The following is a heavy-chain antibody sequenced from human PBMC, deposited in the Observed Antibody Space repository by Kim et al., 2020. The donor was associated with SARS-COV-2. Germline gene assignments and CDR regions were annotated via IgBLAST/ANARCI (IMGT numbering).Heavy chain of an antibody. CDR2: IIPIFGTA. CDR3: ARDLGGPVAWFDP. V-gene: IGHV1-69*13. CDR1: GGTFSSYA. Sequence: SVKVSCKASGGTFSSYAISWVRQAPGQGLEWMGGIIPIFGTANYAQKFQGRVTITADESTSTAYMELSSLRSEDTAVYYCARDLGGPVAWFDPWGQGTLVTVSS. J-gene: IGHJ5*02. D-gene: IGHD3-16*01.